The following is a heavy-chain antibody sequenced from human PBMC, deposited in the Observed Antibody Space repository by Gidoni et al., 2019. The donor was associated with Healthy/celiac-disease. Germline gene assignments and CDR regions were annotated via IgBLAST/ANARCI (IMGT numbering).Heavy chain of an antibody. CDR3: ARDGAYCSGGSCYNHYYYYYMDV. V-gene: IGHV1-69*01. J-gene: IGHJ6*03. CDR2: IIPIFGTA. Sequence: QVQLVQSGAVVKKPGSSVKVSCKASGGTFSSYAISWVRPAPGQGLEWMGGIIPIFGTANYAQKFQGRVTITADESTSTAYMELSSLRSEDTAVYYCARDGAYCSGGSCYNHYYYYYMDVWGKGTTVTVSS. CDR1: GGTFSSYA. D-gene: IGHD2-15*01.